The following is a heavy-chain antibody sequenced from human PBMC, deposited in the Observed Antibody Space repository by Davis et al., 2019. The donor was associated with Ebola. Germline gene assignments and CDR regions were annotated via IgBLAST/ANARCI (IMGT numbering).Heavy chain of an antibody. CDR3: ARTGIAVAGADY. J-gene: IGHJ4*02. V-gene: IGHV1-18*04. Sequence: AASVKVSCKASGYTFTSYGFSWVRQAPGQGLEWMGWISVYNGNTNYAHKVQGRVTMTTDTSTSTAYMELRSLRFDDTAVYYCARTGIAVAGADYWGQGTLVTVSS. D-gene: IGHD6-19*01. CDR1: GYTFTSYG. CDR2: ISVYNGNT.